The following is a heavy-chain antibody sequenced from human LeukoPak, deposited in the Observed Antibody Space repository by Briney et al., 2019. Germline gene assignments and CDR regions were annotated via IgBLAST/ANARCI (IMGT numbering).Heavy chain of an antibody. Sequence: ASVKVSCKVSGYTLTEISMHWVRQAPGKGLEWMGGFDPEDGETIYAQKFQGRVTMTEDTSTDTAYMELSSLRSEDTAVYYCATNSYYYDSSGYYYRHWGQGTLVTVSS. CDR3: ATNSYYYDSSGYYYRH. V-gene: IGHV1-24*01. CDR2: FDPEDGET. CDR1: GYTLTEIS. D-gene: IGHD3-22*01. J-gene: IGHJ1*01.